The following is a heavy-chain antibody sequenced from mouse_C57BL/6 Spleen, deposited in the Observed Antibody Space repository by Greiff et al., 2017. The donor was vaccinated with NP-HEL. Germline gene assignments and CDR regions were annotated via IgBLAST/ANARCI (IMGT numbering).Heavy chain of an antibody. CDR1: GFSFNTYA. CDR3: VRPYSNYFAWFAY. Sequence: EVMLVESGGGLVQPKGSLTLSCAASGFSFNTYAMNWVRQAPGKGLEWVARIRSKSNNYATYYADSVKDRFTISRDDSESMLYLQMNNLKTEDTAMYYCVRPYSNYFAWFAYWGQGTLVTVSA. D-gene: IGHD2-5*01. CDR2: IRSKSNNYAT. V-gene: IGHV10-1*01. J-gene: IGHJ3*01.